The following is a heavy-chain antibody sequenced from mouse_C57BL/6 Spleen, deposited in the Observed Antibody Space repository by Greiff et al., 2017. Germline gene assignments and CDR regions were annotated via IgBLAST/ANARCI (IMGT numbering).Heavy chain of an antibody. J-gene: IGHJ4*01. CDR1: GYAFSSSW. Sequence: QVQLQQSGPELVKPGASVKISCKASGYAFSSSWMNWVKQRPGKGLEWIGRIYPGDGDTNYNGKFKGKATLTADKSSSTAYMQLSSLTSEDSAVYFCARESYYYGAMDYWGQGTSVTVSS. CDR2: IYPGDGDT. D-gene: IGHD1-1*01. V-gene: IGHV1-82*01. CDR3: ARESYYYGAMDY.